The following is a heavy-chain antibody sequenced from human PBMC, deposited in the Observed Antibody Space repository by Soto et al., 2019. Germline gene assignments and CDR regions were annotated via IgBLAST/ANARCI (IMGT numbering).Heavy chain of an antibody. CDR1: GFTFSSYG. CDR3: AKERGSSWYYYYGMDV. D-gene: IGHD6-13*01. CDR2: ISYDGSNK. V-gene: IGHV3-30*18. Sequence: GGSLRLSCAASGFTFSSYGMHWVRQAPGKGLEWVAVISYDGSNKYYADSVKGRFTISRDNSKNTLYLQMNSLRAEDTAVYYCAKERGSSWYYYYGMDVWGQGTTVTVSS. J-gene: IGHJ6*02.